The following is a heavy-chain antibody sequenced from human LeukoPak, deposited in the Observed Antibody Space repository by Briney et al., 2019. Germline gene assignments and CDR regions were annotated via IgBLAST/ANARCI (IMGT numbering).Heavy chain of an antibody. D-gene: IGHD3-10*01. J-gene: IGHJ6*02. V-gene: IGHV3-23*01. CDR3: AKDTYYYGSGSYNNGMDV. CDR1: GFTFSSYW. CDR2: ISGGGTST. Sequence: GGSLRLSCAASGFTFSSYWVNWVRQAPGKGLEWVSVISGGGTSTYYGDSVKGRFTISRDNPKNTLYLQMNSLRAEDTAVYYCAKDTYYYGSGSYNNGMDVWGQGTTVTVSS.